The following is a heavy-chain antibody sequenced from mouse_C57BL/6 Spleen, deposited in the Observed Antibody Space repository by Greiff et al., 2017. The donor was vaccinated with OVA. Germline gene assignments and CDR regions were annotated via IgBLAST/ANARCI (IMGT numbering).Heavy chain of an antibody. CDR3: ARGNYGSSGFDY. D-gene: IGHD1-1*01. V-gene: IGHV3-6*01. CDR1: GYSITSGYY. J-gene: IGHJ2*01. CDR2: ISYDGSN. Sequence: EVKLMESGPGLVKPSQSLSLTCSVTGYSITSGYYWNWIRQFPGNKLEWMGYISYDGSNNYNPSLKNRISITRDTSKNQFFLKLNSVTTEDTATYYCARGNYGSSGFDYWGQGTTLTVSS.